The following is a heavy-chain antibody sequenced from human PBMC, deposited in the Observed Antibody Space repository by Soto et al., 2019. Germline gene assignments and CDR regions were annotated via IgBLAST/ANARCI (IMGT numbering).Heavy chain of an antibody. D-gene: IGHD2-2*01. Sequence: QVQLVQSGAGVKKPGASVKVSCKASGYTFTRYGISWVRQAPGQGLEWMGWISAYDGNTNYAQKLQGRVTMTTDTSTSTAYMELRSLRSDDTAVYYCAREPDIVVVPAAHRGYITNWFDPWGQGTLVTVSS. J-gene: IGHJ5*02. CDR2: ISAYDGNT. CDR3: AREPDIVVVPAAHRGYITNWFDP. V-gene: IGHV1-18*01. CDR1: GYTFTRYG.